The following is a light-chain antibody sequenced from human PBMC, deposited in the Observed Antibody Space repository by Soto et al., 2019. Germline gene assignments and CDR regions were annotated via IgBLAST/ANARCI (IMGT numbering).Light chain of an antibody. V-gene: IGLV2-23*01. Sequence: QSVLTQPASVSGSTRQSITISCTGASSDVGSYNLVSWYQQHPGKAPKLMIYEGSKRPSGVSNRFSGSKSGNTASLTISGLQAEDEADYYCCSYAGSSTYVFGNGTKVTVL. CDR3: CSYAGSSTYV. CDR2: EGS. CDR1: SSDVGSYNL. J-gene: IGLJ1*01.